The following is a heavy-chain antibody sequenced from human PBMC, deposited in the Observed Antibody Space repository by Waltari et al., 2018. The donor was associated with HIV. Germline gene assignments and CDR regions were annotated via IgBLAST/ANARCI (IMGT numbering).Heavy chain of an antibody. CDR1: GFLLAAPY. J-gene: IGHJ4*02. V-gene: IGHV1-46*01. Sequence: EMGKPGASVRLSCRVSGFLLAAPYIHWVRQGPRQRFEWMGIINAWDVEANSDQKFKARVTLTRDLFTGTLYLYAMSLRSYDTAVDFCARAGLRGLIQDFDIWGQGTQLIVSS. CDR3: ARAGLRGLIQDFDI. CDR2: INAWDVEA.